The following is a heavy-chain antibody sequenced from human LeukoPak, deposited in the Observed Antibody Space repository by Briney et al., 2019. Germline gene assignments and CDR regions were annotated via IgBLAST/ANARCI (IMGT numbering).Heavy chain of an antibody. CDR3: ARGGIAAAGTFDY. CDR1: GGSFSGYY. CDR2: ISTTGST. V-gene: IGHV4-4*07. Sequence: TETLSLTCTVSGGSFSGYYWSWIRQPAGKGLEWIGHISTTGSTSYNPSLRSRGTMSIDTSKNQFSLRLSSVTAADTAVYYCARGGIAAAGTFDYWGQGTLVTVSS. D-gene: IGHD6-13*01. J-gene: IGHJ4*02.